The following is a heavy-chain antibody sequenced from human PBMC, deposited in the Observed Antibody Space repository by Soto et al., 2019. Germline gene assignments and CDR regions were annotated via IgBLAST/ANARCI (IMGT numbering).Heavy chain of an antibody. J-gene: IGHJ4*02. V-gene: IGHV5-10-1*01. CDR1: GYSFTSYW. CDR3: ARHGDTAMVPAFDY. D-gene: IGHD5-18*01. CDR2: IDPSDSYT. Sequence: PGESLKISCKGSGYSFTSYWISWVRQMPGKGLEWMGRIDPSDSYTNYSPSFQGHVTISADKSISTAYLQWSSLKASDTTMYYCARHGDTAMVPAFDYWGQGTLVTVSS.